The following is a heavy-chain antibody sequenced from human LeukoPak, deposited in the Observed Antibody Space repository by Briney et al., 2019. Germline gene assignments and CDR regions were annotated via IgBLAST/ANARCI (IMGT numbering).Heavy chain of an antibody. CDR2: INPNSGGT. CDR3: ARDSDYGGFDY. J-gene: IGHJ4*02. D-gene: IGHD4/OR15-4a*01. CDR1: GYTFTSYD. V-gene: IGHV1-2*02. Sequence: ASVKVSCKASGYTFTSYDINWERQATGQGLEWMGWINPNSGGTTYAQKFQGRVTMTRDTSISTAYMELSRLRSDDTAVYYCARDSDYGGFDYWGQGTLVTVSS.